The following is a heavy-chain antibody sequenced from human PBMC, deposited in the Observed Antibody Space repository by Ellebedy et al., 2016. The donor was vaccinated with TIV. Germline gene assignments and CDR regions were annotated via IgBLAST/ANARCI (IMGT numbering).Heavy chain of an antibody. CDR1: GFTFTSYA. J-gene: IGHJ4*02. CDR3: ARDTYRGHDY. Sequence: GESLKISCTVSGFTFTSYAMHWVRQAPGKGLEWVAVISFDGSNKYYADSVKGRFTISRDNSKNTLYLQMNSLRTEDTAVYYCARDTYRGHDYWGQGTLVTVSS. V-gene: IGHV3-30*03. CDR2: ISFDGSNK. D-gene: IGHD5-12*01.